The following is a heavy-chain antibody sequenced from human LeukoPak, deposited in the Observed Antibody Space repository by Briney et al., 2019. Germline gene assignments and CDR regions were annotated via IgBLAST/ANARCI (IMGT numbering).Heavy chain of an antibody. V-gene: IGHV4-39*02. CDR3: AKEYSGSVGSFQY. CDR2: IYYSGSS. J-gene: IGHJ4*01. Sequence: SETLSLTCTVSGGSISSTSYYWGWIRQPPGKGLEWIGSIYYSGSSYYNPSLKSRVTISVDTSKNQFSLKLSSVTAADAAFYYCAKEYSGSVGSFQYWGHGSLVTVSS. CDR1: GGSISSTSYY. D-gene: IGHD1-26*01.